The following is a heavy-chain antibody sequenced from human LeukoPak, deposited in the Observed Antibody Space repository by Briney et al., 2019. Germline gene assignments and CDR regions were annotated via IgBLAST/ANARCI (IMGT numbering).Heavy chain of an antibody. Sequence: ASVKVSCKASGYTFTGYYMHWVRQAPGQGLEWMGWINPNSGGTNYAQKFQGRVTMTRDTSISTAYMELSRLRSDDTAVYYCARVPRYCSSTSCYNFDYWGQGTLATVSS. CDR3: ARVPRYCSSTSCYNFDY. V-gene: IGHV1-2*02. CDR1: GYTFTGYY. D-gene: IGHD2-2*01. J-gene: IGHJ4*02. CDR2: INPNSGGT.